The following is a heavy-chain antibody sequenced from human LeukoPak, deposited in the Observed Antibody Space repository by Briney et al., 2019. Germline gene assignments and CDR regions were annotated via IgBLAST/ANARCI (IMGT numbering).Heavy chain of an antibody. J-gene: IGHJ4*02. V-gene: IGHV4-34*01. CDR3: ARGHPGLPSARRLFDLNLRAFDY. D-gene: IGHD2-15*01. CDR1: GGSFSGYY. Sequence: SETLSLTCAVHGGSFSGYYWSWIRQPPGKGLEWIGEINHSGSTNYNPSLKSRVTISVDTSKNQFSLKLSSVTAADTAVYYCARGHPGLPSARRLFDLNLRAFDYWGQGTLVTVSS. CDR2: INHSGST.